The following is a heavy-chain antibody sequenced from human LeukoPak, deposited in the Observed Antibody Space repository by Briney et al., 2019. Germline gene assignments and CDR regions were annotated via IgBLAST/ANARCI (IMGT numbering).Heavy chain of an antibody. D-gene: IGHD3-22*01. CDR1: GGSISSYY. CDR2: IYYSGST. J-gene: IGHJ4*02. Sequence: PSETLSLTCTVSGGSISSYYWSWIRQPPGKGLEWIGYIYYSGSTNYNPSLKSRVTISVDTSKNQFSLKLSSVTAADTAVYYCARLYYYDSSGYYYYYFDYWGQGTLVTVSS. CDR3: ARLYYYDSSGYYYYYFDY. V-gene: IGHV4-59*08.